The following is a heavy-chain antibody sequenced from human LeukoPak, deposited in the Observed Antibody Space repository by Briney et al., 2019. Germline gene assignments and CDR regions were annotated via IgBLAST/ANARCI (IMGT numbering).Heavy chain of an antibody. Sequence: PGGSLRLSCAASGFTFSSYTMTWVRQAPGKGLEWVSAISDSGDSTYYTDSVKGRFTISRDNSKNTLYLQMNSLRAEDTAVYYCANLGRIVGATHRFDAFDIWGQGTMVTVSS. D-gene: IGHD1-26*01. CDR1: GFTFSSYT. J-gene: IGHJ3*02. V-gene: IGHV3-23*01. CDR2: ISDSGDST. CDR3: ANLGRIVGATHRFDAFDI.